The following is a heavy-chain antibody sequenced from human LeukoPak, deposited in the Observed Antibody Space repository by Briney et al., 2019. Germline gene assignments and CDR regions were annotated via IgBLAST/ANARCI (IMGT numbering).Heavy chain of an antibody. J-gene: IGHJ4*02. CDR1: GFTFRTYW. CDR2: LKQDGSEI. V-gene: IGHV3-7*01. D-gene: IGHD1-26*01. Sequence: GGSLRLSCAVSGFTFRTYWMSWVRQAPGSGLEWVASLKQDGSEIYYVDSVKGRFTISRDNAKNALYPQMNSLRAEDTAVYYCARDGRTGSYYDFWGQGTLVTVSS. CDR3: ARDGRTGSYYDF.